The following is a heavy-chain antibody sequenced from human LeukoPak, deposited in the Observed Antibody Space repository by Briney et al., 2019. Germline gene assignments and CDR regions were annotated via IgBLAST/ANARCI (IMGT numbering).Heavy chain of an antibody. J-gene: IGHJ4*02. Sequence: GALRLSCAASGFTVSSNYMSWVRQAPGKGLEWVSVIYSGGSTYYADSVKGRFTISRDNSKNTLYLQMNSLRAEDTAVYYCASPYYYASGSFDVWGQGTLVTVSS. CDR2: IYSGGST. CDR1: GFTVSSNY. D-gene: IGHD3-10*01. CDR3: ASPYYYASGSFDV. V-gene: IGHV3-53*01.